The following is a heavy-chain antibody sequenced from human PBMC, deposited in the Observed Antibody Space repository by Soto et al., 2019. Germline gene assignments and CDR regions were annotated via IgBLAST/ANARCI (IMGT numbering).Heavy chain of an antibody. D-gene: IGHD2-8*01. J-gene: IGHJ4*02. CDR2: IHYGGST. CDR1: GGSISSSSYY. CDR3: AQMVYATYFDY. V-gene: IGHV4-39*01. Sequence: TLSLTCTVSGGSISSSSYYWGWIRQPPGKGLEWTGSIHYGGSTYYNPSLKSRVTISVDTSKNQFSLKLSSVTAADTAVYYCAQMVYATYFDYWGQGTLVTVSS.